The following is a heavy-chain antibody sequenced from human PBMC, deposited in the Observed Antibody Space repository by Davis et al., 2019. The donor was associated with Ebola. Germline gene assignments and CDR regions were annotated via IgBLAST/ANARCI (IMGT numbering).Heavy chain of an antibody. CDR3: ARETRIYYYGSGSYGTYYFDY. Sequence: MPSETLSLTCAVYGGSFSGYYWSWIRQPPGKGLEWIGEINHSGSTNYNPSLKSRVTISVDTSKNQFSLKLSSVTAADTAVYYCARETRIYYYGSGSYGTYYFDYWGQGTLVTVSS. D-gene: IGHD3-10*01. J-gene: IGHJ4*02. V-gene: IGHV4-34*01. CDR2: INHSGST. CDR1: GGSFSGYY.